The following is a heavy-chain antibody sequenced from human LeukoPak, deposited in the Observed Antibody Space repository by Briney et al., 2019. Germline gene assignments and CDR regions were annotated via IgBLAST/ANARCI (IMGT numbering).Heavy chain of an antibody. CDR1: GYTLTELS. D-gene: IGHD3-10*01. Sequence: ASVKVSCKVSGYTLTELSMHWVRQPPGKGLEGMGGFDPEDGETIYAQKFQGRVTMTEDTSKDTAYMELSSLRSEDTAVYYCATDGRITMVRGPFDPWGQGTLVTVSS. J-gene: IGHJ5*02. CDR2: FDPEDGET. V-gene: IGHV1-24*01. CDR3: ATDGRITMVRGPFDP.